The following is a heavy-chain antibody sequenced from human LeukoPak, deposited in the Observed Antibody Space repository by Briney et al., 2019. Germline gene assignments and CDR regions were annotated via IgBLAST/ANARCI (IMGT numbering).Heavy chain of an antibody. Sequence: GGSLRLSCAASGFIFSSYWMHWFRQGPGKGLVWVSRISTDGSSTSYADSVKGRFAISRDNAKNTLYLQMNSLRAEDTAVYYCAREQWLDPHFDYWGQGTLVTVSS. V-gene: IGHV3-74*01. D-gene: IGHD6-19*01. CDR2: ISTDGSST. CDR3: AREQWLDPHFDY. J-gene: IGHJ4*02. CDR1: GFIFSSYW.